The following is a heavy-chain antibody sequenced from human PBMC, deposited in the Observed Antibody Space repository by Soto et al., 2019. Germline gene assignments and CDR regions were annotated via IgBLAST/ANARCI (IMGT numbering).Heavy chain of an antibody. CDR1: GGSISSGDYY. Sequence: QVQLQESGPGLVKPSQTLSLTCTVSGGSISSGDYYWSWIRQPPGKGLEWIGYIYYSGSTYYNTSLKSRVTISVDTSKNQFSLKLSSVTAADTAVYYCARGPPSPGYGADYYYGMDVWGQGTTVTVSS. D-gene: IGHD4-17*01. J-gene: IGHJ6*02. CDR3: ARGPPSPGYGADYYYGMDV. CDR2: IYYSGST. V-gene: IGHV4-30-4*01.